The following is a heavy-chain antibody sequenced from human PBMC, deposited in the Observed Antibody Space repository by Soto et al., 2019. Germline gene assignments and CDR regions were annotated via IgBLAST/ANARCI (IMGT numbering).Heavy chain of an antibody. CDR3: ARHPERIAQIGWFDP. V-gene: IGHV3-33*05. CDR2: ISFDRRNT. J-gene: IGHJ5*02. Sequence: SCKASGYTFTSYAMHWGRPAPGKGLEWVVVISFDRRNTYYADSVKGRFTISRDNAKNSLYLQMNSLRAEDTAVYYCARHPERIAQIGWFDPWGQGTLVTVSS. CDR1: GYTFTSYA. D-gene: IGHD6-13*01.